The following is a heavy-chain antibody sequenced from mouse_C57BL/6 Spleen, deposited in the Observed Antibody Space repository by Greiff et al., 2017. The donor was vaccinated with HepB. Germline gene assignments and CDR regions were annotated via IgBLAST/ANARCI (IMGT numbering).Heavy chain of an antibody. V-gene: IGHV1-66*01. J-gene: IGHJ2*01. CDR2: IYPGSGNT. Sequence: VKLQESGPELVKPGASVKISCKASGYSFTSYYIHWVKQRPGQGLEWIGWIYPGSGNTKYNEKFKGKATLTADTSSSTAYMQLSSLTSEDSAVYYCARRGNGNYDYFDYWGQGTTLTVSS. CDR1: GYSFTSYY. D-gene: IGHD2-1*01. CDR3: ARRGNGNYDYFDY.